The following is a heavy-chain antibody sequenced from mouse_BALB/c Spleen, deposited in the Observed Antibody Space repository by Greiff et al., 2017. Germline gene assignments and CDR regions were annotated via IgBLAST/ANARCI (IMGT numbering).Heavy chain of an antibody. V-gene: IGHV2-9*02. Sequence: VHLVESGPGLVAPSQSLSITCTVSGFSLTSYGVHWVRQPPGKGLEWLGVVWAGGSTNYNSALMSRLSISKDNSKSQVFLKMNSLQTDDTAMYYCANSYGNPYYYAMDYWGQGTSVTVSS. J-gene: IGHJ4*01. CDR3: ANSYGNPYYYAMDY. CDR1: GFSLTSYG. D-gene: IGHD2-10*02. CDR2: VWAGGST.